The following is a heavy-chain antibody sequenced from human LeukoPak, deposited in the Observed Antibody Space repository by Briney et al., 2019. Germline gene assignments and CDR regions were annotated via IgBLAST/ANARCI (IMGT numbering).Heavy chain of an antibody. D-gene: IGHD4-17*01. Sequence: GGSLRLSCAASGFTFSSYNMNWVRQAPGKGLEWVSYISDSSTTIYYADSVKGRFTISRDNSKNTVYLQMTNLKPGDTAVYYCSKGGPLGDTNRFDHWGQGTLVSVSS. V-gene: IGHV3-48*01. CDR2: ISDSSTTI. CDR3: SKGGPLGDTNRFDH. J-gene: IGHJ4*02. CDR1: GFTFSSYN.